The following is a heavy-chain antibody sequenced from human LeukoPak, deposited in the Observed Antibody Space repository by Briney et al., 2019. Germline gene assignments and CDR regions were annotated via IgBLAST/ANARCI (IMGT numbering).Heavy chain of an antibody. V-gene: IGHV3-23*01. D-gene: IGHD2-2*01. CDR3: AKLAIVVVPAAKKDFDY. CDR2: ISGSGGST. Sequence: GGSLRLSCAASGFTFSSYAMSWVRQAPGKGLEWVSAISGSGGSTYYADSVKGRFTISRDNSKNTLYLQMNSLRAEDTAVYYCAKLAIVVVPAAKKDFDYWGQGTLVTVSS. CDR1: GFTFSSYA. J-gene: IGHJ4*02.